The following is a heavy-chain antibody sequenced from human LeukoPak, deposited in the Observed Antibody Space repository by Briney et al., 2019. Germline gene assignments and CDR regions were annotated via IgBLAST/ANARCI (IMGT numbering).Heavy chain of an antibody. Sequence: SEALSLTCTVSGGSISSYYWSWIRQPPGKGLECIGYIYNSGSTNYNPSLKSRVSISVDTSKNQFSLKLSSVTAADTAVYYCARSAIDAFDIWGQGTMVTVSS. V-gene: IGHV4-59*08. CDR3: ARSAIDAFDI. J-gene: IGHJ3*02. CDR1: GGSISSYY. CDR2: IYNSGST. D-gene: IGHD6-25*01.